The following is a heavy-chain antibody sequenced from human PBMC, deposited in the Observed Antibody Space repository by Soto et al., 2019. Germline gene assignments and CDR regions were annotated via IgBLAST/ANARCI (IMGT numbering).Heavy chain of an antibody. J-gene: IGHJ5*01. CDR3: AKDERSAVAGTDT. V-gene: IGHV3-23*01. Sequence: EVQLLESGGGLVQPGGSLRLSCAASGFTFSNYAMTWVRQAAGKGLEWVSSISGPGGSTYYADSVQGRFTVSRDNSKNTLFLQMNSLRGEDTDLYYGAKDERSAVAGTDTWGHGILVTDTS. D-gene: IGHD6-19*01. CDR2: ISGPGGST. CDR1: GFTFSNYA.